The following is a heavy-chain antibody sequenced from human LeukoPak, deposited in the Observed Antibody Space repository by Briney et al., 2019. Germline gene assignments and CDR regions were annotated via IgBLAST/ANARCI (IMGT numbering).Heavy chain of an antibody. J-gene: IGHJ4*02. CDR2: IHNSGST. D-gene: IGHD3-22*01. CDR3: ARHSGSGGYYPRPLDY. V-gene: IGHV4-4*02. Sequence: PSETLSLTCAVSGGSISSSNWWSWVRQPPGKGLEWIGNIHNSGSTYYKSSLKSRVTISVDTSKNKFSLKLISVTAADTAVCYCARHSGSGGYYPRPLDYWGPGTLVTVSS. CDR1: GGSISSSNW.